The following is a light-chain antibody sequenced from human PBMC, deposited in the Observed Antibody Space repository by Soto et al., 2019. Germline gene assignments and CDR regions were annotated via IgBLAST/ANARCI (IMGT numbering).Light chain of an antibody. CDR2: GAS. V-gene: IGKV3-15*01. CDR1: QSVSSN. J-gene: IGKJ2*01. Sequence: EIVMTQSPATLSVSPGDRATLSCRASQSVSSNLAWYQQKPGQAPRLLIYGASSRGTGIPPRFIGSGSGTEFTLTISSLQSEDFAVYYCQQYNKWPPYTFGQGTKLEIK. CDR3: QQYNKWPPYT.